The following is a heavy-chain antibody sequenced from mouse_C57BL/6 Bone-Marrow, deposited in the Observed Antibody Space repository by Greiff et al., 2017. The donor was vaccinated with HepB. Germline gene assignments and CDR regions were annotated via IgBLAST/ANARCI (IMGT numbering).Heavy chain of an antibody. CDR2: IYPRSGNT. D-gene: IGHD3-2*02. J-gene: IGHJ2*01. Sequence: VQLQQSGAELARPGASVKLSCKASGYTFTSYGISWVKQRTGQGLEWIGEIYPRSGNTYYNEKFKGKDTLTADKSSSKAYMELRSLTSEDSAVYFCAGERGQLRPFDYWGQGTTLTVSS. CDR1: GYTFTSYG. V-gene: IGHV1-81*01. CDR3: AGERGQLRPFDY.